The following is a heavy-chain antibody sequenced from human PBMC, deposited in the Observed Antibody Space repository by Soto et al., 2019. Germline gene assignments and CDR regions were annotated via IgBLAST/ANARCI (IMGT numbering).Heavy chain of an antibody. CDR3: TRGASDPGNFYISNYYAMDV. J-gene: IGHJ6*02. V-gene: IGHV3-53*01. Sequence: PGGSLRLSCAASGFSVSSDYMSLVRQAPGKGLEWVSLIYSGGDTYYADSVKGRFTISRDISSNTIYLHMTSLRADDTDIYYCTRGASDPGNFYISNYYAMDVWGRGTTVTVSS. CDR1: GFSVSSDY. CDR2: IYSGGDT. D-gene: IGHD3-10*01.